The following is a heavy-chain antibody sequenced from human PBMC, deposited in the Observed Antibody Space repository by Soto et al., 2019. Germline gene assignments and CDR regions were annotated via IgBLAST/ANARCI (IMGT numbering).Heavy chain of an antibody. CDR2: IIPIFGTA. Sequence: VASVKVSCKASGGTFSSYAISWVRQAPGQGLEWMGGIIPIFGTANYAQKFQGRVTITADESTSTAYMELSSLRSEDTAVYYCARVRGSWAYSLPFDYCGQGTLVTVSS. D-gene: IGHD6-13*01. CDR3: ARVRGSWAYSLPFDY. V-gene: IGHV1-69*13. CDR1: GGTFSSYA. J-gene: IGHJ4*02.